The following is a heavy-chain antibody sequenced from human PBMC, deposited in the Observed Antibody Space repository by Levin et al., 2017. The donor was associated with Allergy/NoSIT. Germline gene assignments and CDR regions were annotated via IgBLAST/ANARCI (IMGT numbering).Heavy chain of an antibody. Sequence: GGSLRLSCAASGFTFSSYAMHWVRQAPGKGLEWVAVISYDGSNKYYADSVKGRFTISRDNSKNTLYLQMNSLRAEDTAVYYCARGPITIFGPHYYYMDVWGKGTTVTVSS. CDR2: ISYDGSNK. CDR1: GFTFSSYA. J-gene: IGHJ6*03. CDR3: ARGPITIFGPHYYYMDV. D-gene: IGHD3-9*01. V-gene: IGHV3-30-3*01.